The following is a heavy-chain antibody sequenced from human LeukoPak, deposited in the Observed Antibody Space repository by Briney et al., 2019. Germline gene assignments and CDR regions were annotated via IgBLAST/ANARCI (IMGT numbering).Heavy chain of an antibody. Sequence: GGSLRLSCAASGFTFATYAMSWVRQAPAKGLEWVSVISPSGTATYYADSVKGRFIISRDNAKSSLYLQMNSLRAEDTAVYYCARGYYANYFDYWGQGTLVTVSS. V-gene: IGHV3-23*01. CDR3: ARGYYANYFDY. J-gene: IGHJ4*02. CDR1: GFTFATYA. D-gene: IGHD1-26*01. CDR2: ISPSGTAT.